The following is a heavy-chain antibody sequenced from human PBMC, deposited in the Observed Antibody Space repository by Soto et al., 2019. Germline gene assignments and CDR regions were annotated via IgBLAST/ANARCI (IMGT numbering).Heavy chain of an antibody. V-gene: IGHV1-69*01. Sequence: QVQLVQSGAEVKKPGSSVKVSCKASGGTFSSYAISWVRQAPGQGLEWMGGIIPIFGTANYAQKFQGRVTITADESTSTAYMELSSLRSEDTAVYYCARWGPYYDFWSGQPNAFDIWGQGTMVTVSS. CDR1: GGTFSSYA. CDR2: IIPIFGTA. CDR3: ARWGPYYDFWSGQPNAFDI. J-gene: IGHJ3*02. D-gene: IGHD3-3*01.